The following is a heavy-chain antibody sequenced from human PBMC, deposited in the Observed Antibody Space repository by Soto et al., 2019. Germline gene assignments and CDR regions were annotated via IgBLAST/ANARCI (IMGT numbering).Heavy chain of an antibody. Sequence: SETLSLTCTVSGGSINSYYWSWIRQPPGKGLEWIGHIYYSGSTNYNPSLKSRVTISLDTSKNQFSLKLNSVTAADTAVYYCARTGSRSAIFWGKGSLVTVSS. CDR1: GGSINSYY. V-gene: IGHV4-59*01. D-gene: IGHD2-2*02. J-gene: IGHJ4*02. CDR3: ARTGSRSAIF. CDR2: IYYSGST.